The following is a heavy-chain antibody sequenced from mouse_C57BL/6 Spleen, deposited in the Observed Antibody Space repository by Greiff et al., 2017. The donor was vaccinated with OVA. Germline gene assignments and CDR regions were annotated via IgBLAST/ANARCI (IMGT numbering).Heavy chain of an antibody. CDR3: ARGYGNYVGAMDY. J-gene: IGHJ4*01. V-gene: IGHV1-69*01. CDR2: IDPSDSYT. CDR1: GYTFTSYW. Sequence: QVQLQQPGAELVMPGASVKLSCKASGYTFTSYWMHWVKQRPGQGLEWIGEIDPSDSYTNYNQKFKGKSTLTVDKSSSTAYMQLSSLTSEDSAVYYCARGYGNYVGAMDYWGQGTSVTVSS. D-gene: IGHD2-10*02.